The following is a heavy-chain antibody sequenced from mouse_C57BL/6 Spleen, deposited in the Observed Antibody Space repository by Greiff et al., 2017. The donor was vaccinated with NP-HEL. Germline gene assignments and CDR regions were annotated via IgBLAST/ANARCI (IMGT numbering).Heavy chain of an antibody. CDR3: VLLFITTVVDAMDY. CDR1: GYTFTSYW. D-gene: IGHD1-1*01. CDR2: IYPGSGST. V-gene: IGHV1-55*01. Sequence: QVQLQQPGAELVKPGASVKMSCKASGYTFTSYWITWVKQRPGQGLEWIGDIYPGSGSTNYNEKFKSTATLTVATSSSTAYMQLSSLTSEDSAVYYCVLLFITTVVDAMDYWGQGTSVTVSS. J-gene: IGHJ4*01.